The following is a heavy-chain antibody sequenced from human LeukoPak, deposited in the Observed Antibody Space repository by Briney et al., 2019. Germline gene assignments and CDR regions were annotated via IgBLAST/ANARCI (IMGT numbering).Heavy chain of an antibody. CDR3: ARELRYYDSSGPVGWYFDL. CDR1: GYTFTSYY. J-gene: IGHJ2*01. D-gene: IGHD3-22*01. V-gene: IGHV1-69*13. Sequence: SVKVSCKASGYTFTSYYMHWVRQAPGQGLEWMGGIIPIFGTANYAQKFQGRVTITADESTSTAYMELSSLRSEDTAVYYCARELRYYDSSGPVGWYFDLWGRGTLVTVSS. CDR2: IIPIFGTA.